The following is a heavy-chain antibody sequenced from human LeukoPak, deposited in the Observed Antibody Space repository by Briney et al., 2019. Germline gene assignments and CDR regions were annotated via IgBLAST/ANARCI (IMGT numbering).Heavy chain of an antibody. CDR2: ISAYDGNT. J-gene: IGHJ5*02. D-gene: IGHD5-12*01. V-gene: IGHV1-18*01. Sequence: ASVKVSCKASGYTFTSYGISWVRQAPGQGLEWMGWISAYDGNTNYAQKLQGRVTMTTDTSTSTAYMELRSLRFDDTAVYYCAREGYSGYADWFDPWGQGTLVTVSS. CDR1: GYTFTSYG. CDR3: AREGYSGYADWFDP.